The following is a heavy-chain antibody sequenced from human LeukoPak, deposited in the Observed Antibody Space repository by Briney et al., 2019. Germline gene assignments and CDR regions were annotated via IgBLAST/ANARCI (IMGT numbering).Heavy chain of an antibody. D-gene: IGHD2-2*01. CDR2: ISHDGSNK. CDR3: AKVPSSTSAYYYYGMDV. V-gene: IGHV3-30*18. J-gene: IGHJ6*02. CDR1: GVTVSSNY. Sequence: PGGSLRLSCAASGVTVSSNYMSWVRQAPGKGLEWVAVISHDGSNKYYADSVKGRFTISRDNSKNTLYLQMNSLRAEDTAVYYCAKVPSSTSAYYYYGMDVWGQGTTVTVPS.